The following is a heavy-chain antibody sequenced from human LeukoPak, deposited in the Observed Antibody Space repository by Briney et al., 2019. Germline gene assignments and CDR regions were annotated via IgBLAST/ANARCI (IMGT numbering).Heavy chain of an antibody. V-gene: IGHV4-38-2*02. D-gene: IGHD3-10*01. CDR2: IYHSGST. J-gene: IGHJ3*02. Sequence: SETLSLTCTVSGYSISSGYYWGWIRQPPGEGLEWIGSIYHSGSTYYNPSLKSRVTISVDTSKNQFSLKLSSVTAADTAVYYCARVVFITMVRGVKLDAFDIWGQGTMVTVSS. CDR1: GYSISSGYY. CDR3: ARVVFITMVRGVKLDAFDI.